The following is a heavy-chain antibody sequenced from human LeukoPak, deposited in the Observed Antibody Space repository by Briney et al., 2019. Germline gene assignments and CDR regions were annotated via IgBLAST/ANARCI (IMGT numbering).Heavy chain of an antibody. Sequence: ASVKVSCKASGYTFTGYYMHWVRQAPGQGLEWMGWINPNSGGTNYAQKFQGGVTMTRDTSISTAYMELSRLRSDDTAVYYCAREYYDILTGYYWDYYYGMDVWGQGTTVTVSS. V-gene: IGHV1-2*02. CDR3: AREYYDILTGYYWDYYYGMDV. CDR1: GYTFTGYY. D-gene: IGHD3-9*01. CDR2: INPNSGGT. J-gene: IGHJ6*02.